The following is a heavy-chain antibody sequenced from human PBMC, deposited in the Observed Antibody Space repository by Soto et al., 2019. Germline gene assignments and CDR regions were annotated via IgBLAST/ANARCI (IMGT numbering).Heavy chain of an antibody. D-gene: IGHD2-15*01. CDR3: ARDGSLGYCSGGSCYYYYGMDV. CDR2: IYSGGST. V-gene: IGHV3-66*01. J-gene: IGHJ6*02. Sequence: GGSLRLSCAASGFTVSSNYMSWVRQAPGKGLEWVSVIYSGGSTYYADSVKGRFTISRDNSKNTLYLQMNSLRAEDTAVYYCARDGSLGYCSGGSCYYYYGMDVWGQGTTVTVSS. CDR1: GFTVSSNY.